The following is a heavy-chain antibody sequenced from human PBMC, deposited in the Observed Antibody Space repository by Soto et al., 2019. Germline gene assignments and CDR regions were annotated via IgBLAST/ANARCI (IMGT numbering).Heavy chain of an antibody. D-gene: IGHD2-15*01. CDR1: GYTFTRYT. CDR3: ARGIATGQLDP. Sequence: QVQLVQSGAEVKKPGASVKISCKASGYTFTRYTMNWVRQAPGQRLEWMGWINPDNGNTKSSQKFQDRVIITRDTSASTAYVDLSSLRSEDTAVYYCARGIATGQLDPWGQGTGVTVSS. V-gene: IGHV1-3*01. CDR2: INPDNGNT. J-gene: IGHJ5*02.